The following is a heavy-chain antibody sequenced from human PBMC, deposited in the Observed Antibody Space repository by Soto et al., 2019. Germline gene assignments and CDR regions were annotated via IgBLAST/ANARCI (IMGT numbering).Heavy chain of an antibody. D-gene: IGHD2-15*01. J-gene: IGHJ4*02. CDR3: ARYCSGGSCFSDY. CDR2: IYYSGST. Sequence: QVQLQESGPGLVKPSQTLSLTCTVSGGSISSGDYYWSWIRQPPGKGLEWIGYIYYSGSTYYNPSLKSRVTITVDTSKNQFPLTLSSVTAADTAVYYCARYCSGGSCFSDYWGQGTMVTVSS. CDR1: GGSISSGDYY. V-gene: IGHV4-30-4*01.